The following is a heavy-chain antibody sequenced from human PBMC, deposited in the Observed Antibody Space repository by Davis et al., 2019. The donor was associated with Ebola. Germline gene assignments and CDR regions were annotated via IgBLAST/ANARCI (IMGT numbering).Heavy chain of an antibody. CDR1: EFTFRNYD. J-gene: IGHJ4*02. V-gene: IGHV3-23*01. CDR2: ISSNGATT. CDR3: AGALRFLQY. Sequence: GESLKIPCAASEFTFRNYDMSWVRQAPGKGLDWVSRISSNGATTHYADSVRGRFTISRDNSRNTLYLQMNSLRAEDTAVYYCAGALRFLQYWGQGTLVTVSS. D-gene: IGHD3-3*01.